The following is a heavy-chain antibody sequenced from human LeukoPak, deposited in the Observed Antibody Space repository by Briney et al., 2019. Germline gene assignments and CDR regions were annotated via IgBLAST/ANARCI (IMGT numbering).Heavy chain of an antibody. CDR2: VYYSGGT. CDR3: ARPSNDPYAFDI. V-gene: IGHV4-39*01. Sequence: SETLSLTCTVSGGSISSSSYYWGWIRQPPGKGLEWIGSVYYSGGTYYNPSLKSRVTISVDTSKNQFSLKLSSVTAADTAVYYCARPSNDPYAFDIWGQGTMVTVSS. CDR1: GGSISSSSYY. J-gene: IGHJ3*02. D-gene: IGHD2-8*01.